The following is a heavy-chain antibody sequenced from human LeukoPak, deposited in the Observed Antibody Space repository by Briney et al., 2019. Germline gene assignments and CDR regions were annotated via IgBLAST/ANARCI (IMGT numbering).Heavy chain of an antibody. CDR3: ARVGSGGSCPGIY. V-gene: IGHV1-18*01. J-gene: IGHJ4*02. D-gene: IGHD2-15*01. Sequence: APVKVSCKASGYTFTSYGICWVRQAPGQGLEWMGWISAYNGNTNYAQKFQGRVTMTTDTSTSTAYMELGSLRSDDTAMYYCARVGSGGSCPGIYWGQGTLVTVSS. CDR2: ISAYNGNT. CDR1: GYTFTSYG.